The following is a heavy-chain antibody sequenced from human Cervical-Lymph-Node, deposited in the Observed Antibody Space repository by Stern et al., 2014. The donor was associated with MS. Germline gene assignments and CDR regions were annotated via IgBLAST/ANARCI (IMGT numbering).Heavy chain of an antibody. CDR3: ARAEGYGYEIDY. V-gene: IGHV4-38-2*02. CDR2: IYHSGST. CDR1: GYSISSGYY. D-gene: IGHD5-12*01. Sequence: QVQLQESGPGLVKPSETLSLTCTVSGYSISSGYYWGWIRQPPGKGLEWIGSIYHSGSTYYNPSLKSRVTISVDTSKNQFSLKLSSVTAADTAVYYCARAEGYGYEIDYWGQGTLVTVSS. J-gene: IGHJ4*02.